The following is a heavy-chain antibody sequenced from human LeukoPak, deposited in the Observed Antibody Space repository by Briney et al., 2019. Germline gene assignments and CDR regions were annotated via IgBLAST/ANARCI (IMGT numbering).Heavy chain of an antibody. CDR1: GASVSTHY. Sequence: SETLSLTCTVSGASVSTHYWTWVRQPPGKGLEWIGYIYYTGTTNYNPSLQSRLTISVDKSKNQFSLKLSSVTAADTAVFYCARHDTAMVIDYWGQGTLVTVSS. J-gene: IGHJ4*02. D-gene: IGHD5-18*01. V-gene: IGHV4-59*08. CDR3: ARHDTAMVIDY. CDR2: IYYTGTT.